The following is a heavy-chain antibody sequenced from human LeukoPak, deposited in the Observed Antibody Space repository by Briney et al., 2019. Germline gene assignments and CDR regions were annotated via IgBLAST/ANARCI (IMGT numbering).Heavy chain of an antibody. CDR3: AKEGIAAPSY. D-gene: IGHD6-13*01. Sequence: GGSLRLSCAASGFTFSSYSMNWVRQAPGKGLEWVSYISSSSSTIYYADSVKGRFTISRDNSKNTLYLQMNSLRAEDTAVYYCAKEGIAAPSYWGQGTLVTVSS. J-gene: IGHJ4*02. V-gene: IGHV3-48*01. CDR1: GFTFSSYS. CDR2: ISSSSSTI.